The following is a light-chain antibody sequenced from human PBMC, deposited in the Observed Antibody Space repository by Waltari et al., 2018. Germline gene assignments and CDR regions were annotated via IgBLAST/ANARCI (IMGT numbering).Light chain of an antibody. CDR1: ALPKQD. Sequence: SYEVTQPPSVSVSPGQTARITCAGAALPKQDAHWYQQKSGQARVLVIYEDIKRPSGIPERFSGSNSGTTATLTISGAQVGDEADDDCYSIYSSGSLEIFGGGTNLTVL. V-gene: IGLV3-10*01. CDR2: EDI. CDR3: YSIYSSGSLEI. J-gene: IGLJ2*01.